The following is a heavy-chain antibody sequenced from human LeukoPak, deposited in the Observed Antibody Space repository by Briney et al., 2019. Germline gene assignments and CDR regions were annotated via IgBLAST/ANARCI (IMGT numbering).Heavy chain of an antibody. V-gene: IGHV3-7*01. CDR3: GPISLTVEDLSVRGLGPSRWLLCLRCGLNQCDSENHEF. J-gene: IGHJ4*02. CDR2: IKQHEK. D-gene: IGHD6-13*01. CDR1: GFTFSSYG. Sequence: TGGSLRLSCAASGFTFSSYGMHWVRQAPGKGLDWVANIKQHEKNYVDCLEGRFTLSRDDAKKSLFLQMNSLTVEDLSVRGLGPISLTVEDLSVRGLGPSRWLLCLRCGLNQCDSENHEFWGQGTLVSVSS.